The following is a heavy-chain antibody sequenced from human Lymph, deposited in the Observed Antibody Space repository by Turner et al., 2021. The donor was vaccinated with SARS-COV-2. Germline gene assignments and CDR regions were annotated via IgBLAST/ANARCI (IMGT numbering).Heavy chain of an antibody. D-gene: IGHD1-1*01. Sequence: EVQLLESGGGLVQPGGSLRVPCAASGFPFSNYAMSWVRQAPGKGLEWVSAISASGGSTYYADSVKGRFTISRDNSKNTLYLQMNSLRAEDTAVYYCAKDPNWYVLSAVDYWGQGTLVTVSS. CDR2: ISASGGST. CDR1: GFPFSNYA. CDR3: AKDPNWYVLSAVDY. V-gene: IGHV3-23*01. J-gene: IGHJ4*02.